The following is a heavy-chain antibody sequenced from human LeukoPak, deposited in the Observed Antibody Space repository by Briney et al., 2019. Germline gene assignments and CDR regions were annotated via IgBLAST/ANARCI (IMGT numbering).Heavy chain of an antibody. J-gene: IGHJ4*02. Sequence: SETLSLTCTVSGGSMSSYYWSWIRQPPGKGLEWIGYIYYSGSTNYNPSLKSRVTISVDTSKNQFTLKLSSVTAADTAVYYCARGRYGWLPFDHWGQGTLVTVSS. CDR2: IYYSGST. CDR3: ARGRYGWLPFDH. CDR1: GGSMSSYY. D-gene: IGHD3-16*01. V-gene: IGHV4-59*01.